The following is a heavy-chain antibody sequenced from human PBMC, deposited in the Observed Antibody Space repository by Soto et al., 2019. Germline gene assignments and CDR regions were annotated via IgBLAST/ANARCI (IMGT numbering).Heavy chain of an antibody. J-gene: IGHJ5*02. Sequence: ETLSLTCAVYGGSFSGYYWSWIRQPPGKGLEWIGKINHSGSTNYNPSLKSRVTISVDTSKNQFSLKLSSVTAADTAVYYCARGKGRDLGAANNWFDPWGQGTLVTVSS. CDR2: INHSGST. D-gene: IGHD1-26*01. CDR1: GGSFSGYY. V-gene: IGHV4-34*01. CDR3: ARGKGRDLGAANNWFDP.